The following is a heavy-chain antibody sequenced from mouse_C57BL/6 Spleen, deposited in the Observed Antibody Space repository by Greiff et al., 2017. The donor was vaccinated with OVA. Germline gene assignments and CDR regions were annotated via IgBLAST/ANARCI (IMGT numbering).Heavy chain of an antibody. J-gene: IGHJ1*03. Sequence: VQLQQSGPELVKPGASVKISCKASGYTFTDYYMNWVKQSHGKSLEWIGDINPNNGGTSYNQKFKGKATLTVDKSSSTAYMELRSLTSEDSAVYYCARSDDYDWYFDVWGTGTTVTVSS. CDR2: INPNNGGT. CDR1: GYTFTDYY. CDR3: ARSDDYDWYFDV. V-gene: IGHV1-26*01. D-gene: IGHD2-4*01.